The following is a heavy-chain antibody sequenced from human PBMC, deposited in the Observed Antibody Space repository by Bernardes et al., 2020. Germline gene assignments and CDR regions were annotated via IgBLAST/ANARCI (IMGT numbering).Heavy chain of an antibody. CDR3: ARDGDYASGTTVGY. CDR2: IQQDGSEK. D-gene: IGHD3-10*01. CDR1: GFTFSSYW. Sequence: GGSLRLSCAASGFTFSSYWMSWVRQAPGRGLEWVANIQQDGSEKNYVDSVKGRFTISRDNAKNSLFLQMNSLRAEDTAVYYCARDGDYASGTTVGYWGQGTLVTVSS. J-gene: IGHJ4*02. V-gene: IGHV3-7*01.